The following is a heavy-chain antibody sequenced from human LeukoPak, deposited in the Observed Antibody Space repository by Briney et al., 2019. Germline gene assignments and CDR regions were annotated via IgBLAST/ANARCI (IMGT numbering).Heavy chain of an antibody. CDR1: GFTFSSYG. Sequence: PGGSLRLSCAASGFTFSSYGMHWVRQAPGKGLEWVAVISYDGSNKYYADSVKGRFTISRDNSKNTLYLQMNSLRAEDTAVYYCAKAGGYSGYDLGYWGQGTLVTVSS. CDR2: ISYDGSNK. D-gene: IGHD5-12*01. J-gene: IGHJ4*02. V-gene: IGHV3-30*18. CDR3: AKAGGYSGYDLGY.